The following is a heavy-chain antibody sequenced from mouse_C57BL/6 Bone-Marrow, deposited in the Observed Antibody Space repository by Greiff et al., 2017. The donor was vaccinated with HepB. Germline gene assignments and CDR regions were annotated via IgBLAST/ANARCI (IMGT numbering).Heavy chain of an antibody. J-gene: IGHJ4*01. Sequence: EVKLVESGGGLVQPGGSLKLSCAASGFTFSDYYMYWVRQTPEKRLEWVAYISNGGGSTYYPDTVKGRFTISRDNAKNTLDLQMSRLKSEDTAMYYCARGSYRGYYAMDYWGQGTSVTVSS. V-gene: IGHV5-12*01. CDR1: GFTFSDYY. CDR3: ARGSYRGYYAMDY. D-gene: IGHD2-12*01. CDR2: ISNGGGST.